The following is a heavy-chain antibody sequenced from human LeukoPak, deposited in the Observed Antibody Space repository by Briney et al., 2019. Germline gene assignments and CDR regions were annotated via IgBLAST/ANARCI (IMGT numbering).Heavy chain of an antibody. Sequence: PGGSLRLSCAASDFTVSRNYMSWVRQAPGKGLEWVSVIYSGGSTYYADSVKGRFTISRDNSKNTLYLQMNSLRAEDTAVYYCASRAGSGYYDSWGQGTLVTVSS. V-gene: IGHV3-53*01. J-gene: IGHJ4*02. D-gene: IGHD3-3*01. CDR1: DFTVSRNY. CDR2: IYSGGST. CDR3: ASRAGSGYYDS.